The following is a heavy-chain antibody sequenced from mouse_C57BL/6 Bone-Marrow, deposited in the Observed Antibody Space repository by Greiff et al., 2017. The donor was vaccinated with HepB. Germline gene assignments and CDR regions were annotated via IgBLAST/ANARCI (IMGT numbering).Heavy chain of an antibody. CDR1: GFSLTSYG. CDR3: ASQTGTSPWFAY. V-gene: IGHV2-2*01. Sequence: VKLVESGPGLVQPSQSLSITCTVSGFSLTSYGVHWVRQSPGKGLEWLGVIWSGGITDYNAAFISRLSISKDNSKSQVFFKMNSLQADDTAIYYCASQTGTSPWFAYWGQGTLVTVSA. CDR2: IWSGGIT. J-gene: IGHJ3*01. D-gene: IGHD4-1*01.